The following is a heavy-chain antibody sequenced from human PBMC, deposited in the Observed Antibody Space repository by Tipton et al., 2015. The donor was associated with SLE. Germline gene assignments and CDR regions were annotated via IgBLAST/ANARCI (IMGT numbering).Heavy chain of an antibody. CDR1: GFTVSSNY. CDR2: IYSGGST. J-gene: IGHJ3*02. Sequence: QLVQSGGGLIQPGGSLRLSCAASGFTVSSNYVSWVRQAPGKGLEWVSVIYSGGSTYYADSVKGRFTISRDNSKNTLYLQMNSPRAEDTAVYYCARDPAVAGDAFDIWGQGTMVTVSS. D-gene: IGHD6-19*01. CDR3: ARDPAVAGDAFDI. V-gene: IGHV3-53*01.